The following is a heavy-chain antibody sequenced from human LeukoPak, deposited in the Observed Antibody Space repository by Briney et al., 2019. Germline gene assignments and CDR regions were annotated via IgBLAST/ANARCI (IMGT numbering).Heavy chain of an antibody. J-gene: IGHJ4*02. CDR2: INYSGST. V-gene: IGHV4-39*07. D-gene: IGHD3-10*01. CDR3: ATTSGY. CDR1: GGSITSNYHY. Sequence: SETLSLTCTVSGGSITSNYHYWGWIRQPPGKGLEWIGEINYSGSTNYNPSLKSRVTISADTSKNQFSLKMSSVTAADTAVYYCATTSGYWGQGTLVTVSS.